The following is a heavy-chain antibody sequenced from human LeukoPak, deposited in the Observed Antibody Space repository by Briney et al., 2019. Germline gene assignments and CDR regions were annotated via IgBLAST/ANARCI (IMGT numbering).Heavy chain of an antibody. J-gene: IGHJ4*02. CDR2: IYAGGST. D-gene: IGHD5-12*01. V-gene: IGHV3-66*01. Sequence: GGSLRLSCAASGFTVSSNYMSWVRQAPGKGLEWVSVIYAGGSTHYADSVKGRFTISRDNAKNTLYLQMNSLRAEDTAVYYCARALKYNSGYDWGGDYWGQGTLVTVSS. CDR3: ARALKYNSGYDWGGDY. CDR1: GFTVSSNY.